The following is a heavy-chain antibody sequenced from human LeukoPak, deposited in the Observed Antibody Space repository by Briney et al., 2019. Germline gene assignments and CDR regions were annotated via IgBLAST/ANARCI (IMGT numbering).Heavy chain of an antibody. CDR1: GGSISSYY. Sequence: PSETLSLTCTVSGGSISSYYWSWIRQPPGKGLEWIGYIHYSGSINYNPSLKSRVTISVDTSKNQFSMKLSSVTAADTAVYYCARGQLPHNWFDPWGQGTLVTVSS. CDR2: IHYSGSI. D-gene: IGHD2-2*01. CDR3: ARGQLPHNWFDP. V-gene: IGHV4-59*01. J-gene: IGHJ5*02.